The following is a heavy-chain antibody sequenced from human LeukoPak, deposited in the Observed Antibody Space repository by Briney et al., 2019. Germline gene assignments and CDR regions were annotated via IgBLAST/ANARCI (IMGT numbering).Heavy chain of an antibody. CDR3: ARGSSSSPNYYYYYMDV. CDR2: IYSGGST. D-gene: IGHD6-6*01. Sequence: PGGSLRLSCAASGFTVSSNYMSWVRQAPGKGLEWVSVIYSGGSTYYADSVKGRFTISRDNSKNTLYLQMNSLRAEDTAVYYCARGSSSSPNYYYYYMDVWGKGTTVTVSS. V-gene: IGHV3-66*02. J-gene: IGHJ6*03. CDR1: GFTVSSNY.